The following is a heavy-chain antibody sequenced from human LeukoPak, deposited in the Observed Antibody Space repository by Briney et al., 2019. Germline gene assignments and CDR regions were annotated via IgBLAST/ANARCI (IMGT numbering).Heavy chain of an antibody. CDR2: IFYSGST. CDR3: AKSNGYGLVDI. Sequence: PSETLSLTCTVPGGSISSYYWGWIRQPPGKGLEWIGNIFYSGSTYYSPSLKSRVTISLDTSRNQFSLKLNSVTAADTAVYYCAKSNGYGLVDIWGQGTMVTVSS. V-gene: IGHV4-39*07. CDR1: GGSISSYY. J-gene: IGHJ3*02. D-gene: IGHD3-10*01.